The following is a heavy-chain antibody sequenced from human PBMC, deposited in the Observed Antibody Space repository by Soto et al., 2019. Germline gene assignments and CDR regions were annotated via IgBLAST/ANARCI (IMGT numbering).Heavy chain of an antibody. Sequence: EVQLLESGGGLVQPGGSLRLSCAASGFTFSSYAMSWVRQAPGKGLEWVSVISGSGGSTYSADSVKGRFTISRDNSKNTLYLQMNSLRAEDTAVYHCAKRTGGWYFDLWGRGTLVTVSS. J-gene: IGHJ2*01. D-gene: IGHD3-16*01. CDR2: ISGSGGST. V-gene: IGHV3-23*01. CDR3: AKRTGGWYFDL. CDR1: GFTFSSYA.